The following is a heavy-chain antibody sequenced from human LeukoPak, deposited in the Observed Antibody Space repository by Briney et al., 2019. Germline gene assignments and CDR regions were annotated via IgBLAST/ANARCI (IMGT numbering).Heavy chain of an antibody. D-gene: IGHD3-10*01. CDR2: IYYSGST. J-gene: IGHJ3*02. CDR3: ARGYGSGSYYNSDAFDI. Sequence: PSETLSLTCTVSGGSISSGGYYWSWIRQHPGKGLEWIGYIYYSGSTYYNPSLKSRVTISVDTSKNQFSLKLSSVTAADTAVYYCARGYGSGSYYNSDAFDIWGQGTMVTVSS. CDR1: GGSISSGGYY. V-gene: IGHV4-31*03.